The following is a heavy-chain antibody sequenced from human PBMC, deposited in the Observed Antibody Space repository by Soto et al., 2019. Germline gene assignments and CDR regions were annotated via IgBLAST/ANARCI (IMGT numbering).Heavy chain of an antibody. J-gene: IGHJ6*02. Sequence: SVKVSCKSSAGTFSSYAISWVRQAPGQGLEWMGGIIPIFGTANYAQKFQARVTITPDESTSTAYMALSSLRPEDTAVYYCARFSPRRMATITQQYFHYGMDVWGQGTTVTVS. V-gene: IGHV1-69*13. CDR3: ARFSPRRMATITQQYFHYGMDV. CDR1: AGTFSSYA. CDR2: IIPIFGTA. D-gene: IGHD4-4*01.